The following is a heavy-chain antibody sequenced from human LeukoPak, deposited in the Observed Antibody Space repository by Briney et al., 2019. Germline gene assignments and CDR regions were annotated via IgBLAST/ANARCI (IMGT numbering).Heavy chain of an antibody. CDR1: GGSFSGYY. D-gene: IGHD4-17*01. CDR3: ARSCPSINYGDYVTWNWFDP. CDR2: INHSGST. J-gene: IGHJ5*02. Sequence: PSETLSLTCAVYGGSFSGYYWRWIRQPPGKGLEWIGEINHSGSTNYNPSLKSRVTISVDTSKNQFSLKLSSVTAADTAVYYCARSCPSINYGDYVTWNWFDPWGQGTLVTVSS. V-gene: IGHV4-34*01.